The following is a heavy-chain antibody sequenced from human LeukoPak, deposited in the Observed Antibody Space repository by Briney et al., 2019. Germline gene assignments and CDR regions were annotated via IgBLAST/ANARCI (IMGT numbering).Heavy chain of an antibody. V-gene: IGHV1-69*01. Sequence: GSSVKISCKASGGTFSSSPISWLRQAPGPGLQWMGGITPIFGTGRYMKHFQDRVTINADASTRKVYMEMSSLRSEDTAVYYCARVTTRGTFDYWGQGTLVTVSS. J-gene: IGHJ4*02. CDR1: GGTFSSSP. CDR3: ARVTTRGTFDY. D-gene: IGHD3-22*01. CDR2: ITPIFGTG.